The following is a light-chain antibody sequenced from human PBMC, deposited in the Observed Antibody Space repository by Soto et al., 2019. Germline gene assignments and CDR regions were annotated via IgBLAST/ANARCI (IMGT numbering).Light chain of an antibody. CDR3: QQRASWPIT. CDR1: QSISSY. Sequence: EIVLTQSPATLSLSPGERATLSCRASQSISSYLIWYQQKPGLAPRLLISDASNRATGIPARFSGSGSGTDFTLTISSLEPEDFAVYYCQQRASWPITFGQGTRLEMK. J-gene: IGKJ5*01. V-gene: IGKV3-11*01. CDR2: DAS.